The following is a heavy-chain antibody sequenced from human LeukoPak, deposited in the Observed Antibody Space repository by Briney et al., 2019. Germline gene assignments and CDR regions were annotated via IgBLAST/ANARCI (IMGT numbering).Heavy chain of an antibody. J-gene: IGHJ4*02. V-gene: IGHV3-74*03. CDR2: INSDGRTT. CDR1: GFTFSSHW. Sequence: PGGSLRLSCAASGFTFSSHWMHWVRQAPGKGLVWVSRINSDGRTTTYADSVKGRFTISRHNSKNTLYLQMNSLRAEGTAVYYCARVSSRNLYYFDYWGQGTLVTVSS. D-gene: IGHD1-14*01. CDR3: ARVSSRNLYYFDY.